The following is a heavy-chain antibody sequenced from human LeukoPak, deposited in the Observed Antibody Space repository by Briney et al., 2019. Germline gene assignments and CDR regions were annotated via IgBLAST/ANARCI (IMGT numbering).Heavy chain of an antibody. CDR3: ARDDSCSSSSFFDY. D-gene: IGHD6-6*01. Sequence: ASVNVSCKASGYTFTFYGISWVRQAPGQGLEWMGWITAYNGNTNYAQKLQGRVTMTTDTSTSTAYMELRSLRSDDTAVYYCARDDSCSSSSFFDYWGQGILVTVSS. J-gene: IGHJ4*02. CDR1: GYTFTFYG. CDR2: ITAYNGNT. V-gene: IGHV1-18*01.